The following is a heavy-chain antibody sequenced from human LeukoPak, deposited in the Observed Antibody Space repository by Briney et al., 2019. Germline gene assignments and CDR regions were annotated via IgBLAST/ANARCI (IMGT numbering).Heavy chain of an antibody. CDR1: GFTFSSSA. CDR3: ARGDIAAAGTLWKFQYYFDY. J-gene: IGHJ4*02. CDR2: INHSGST. V-gene: IGHV4-34*01. D-gene: IGHD6-13*01. Sequence: GSLRLSCAASGFTFSSSAMSWVRQPPGKGLEWIGEINHSGSTNYNPSLKSRVTISVDTSKNQFSLKLSSVTAADTAVYYCARGDIAAAGTLWKFQYYFDYWGQGTLVTVSS.